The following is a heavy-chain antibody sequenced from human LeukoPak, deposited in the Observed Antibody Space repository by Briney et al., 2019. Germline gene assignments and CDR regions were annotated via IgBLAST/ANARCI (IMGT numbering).Heavy chain of an antibody. CDR1: GGSFSGYY. CDR3: ARGVVAATFHFDY. V-gene: IGHV4-34*01. CDR2: INHSGST. Sequence: PSETLSLTCAVYGGSFSGYYWSWISQPPGKGLEWLVEINHSGSTNYNPSLKSPVTISVDTSKSQFSLKLSSVTAADTAVYYCARGVVAATFHFDYWGQGTLVTVSS. D-gene: IGHD2-15*01. J-gene: IGHJ4*02.